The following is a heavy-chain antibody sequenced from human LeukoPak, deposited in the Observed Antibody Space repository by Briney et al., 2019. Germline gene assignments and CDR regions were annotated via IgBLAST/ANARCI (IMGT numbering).Heavy chain of an antibody. Sequence: SETLSLTCTVSGGSISSSSYYWGWIRQPPGKGLEWIGSIYYSGGTYYNPSLESRLTISVDTSNNRFSLKLKSVTAADTAVFYCARVTTGSTTLDSWGQGILVTVSS. D-gene: IGHD1-1*01. J-gene: IGHJ5*01. CDR1: GGSISSSSYY. V-gene: IGHV4-39*02. CDR2: IYYSGGT. CDR3: ARVTTGSTTLDS.